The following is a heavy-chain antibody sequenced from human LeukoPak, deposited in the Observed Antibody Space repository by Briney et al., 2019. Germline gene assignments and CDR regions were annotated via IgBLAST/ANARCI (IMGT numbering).Heavy chain of an antibody. D-gene: IGHD1-26*01. Sequence: GASVKVSCKASGGTFSSYAISWVRQAPGQGLEWMGGIIPIFGTANYAQKFQGRVTITADESTSTAYMELSSLRSEDTAVYYCARGTRYSGSYAPFDYWGQGTLVTVSS. J-gene: IGHJ4*02. CDR3: ARGTRYSGSYAPFDY. V-gene: IGHV1-69*13. CDR2: IIPIFGTA. CDR1: GGTFSSYA.